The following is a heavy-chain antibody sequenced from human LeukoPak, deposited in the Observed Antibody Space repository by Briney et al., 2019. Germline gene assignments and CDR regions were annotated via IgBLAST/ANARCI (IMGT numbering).Heavy chain of an antibody. Sequence: AGSLRLSCAASGFTLNDYYMCWIRQAPGKGLEWVSDIGSSDNRISYADSVKGRFTMTRDIAKNSLYMQENTVRAEDTAVYYCAREIVAGTFDSWGQGTLVTVSS. J-gene: IGHJ4*02. CDR1: GFTLNDYY. CDR3: AREIVAGTFDS. D-gene: IGHD6-19*01. V-gene: IGHV3-11*01. CDR2: IGSSDNRI.